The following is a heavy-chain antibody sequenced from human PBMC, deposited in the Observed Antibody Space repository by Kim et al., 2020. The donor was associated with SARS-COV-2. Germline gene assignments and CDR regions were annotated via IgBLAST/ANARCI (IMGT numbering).Heavy chain of an antibody. J-gene: IGHJ4*02. V-gene: IGHV4-34*01. D-gene: IGHD3-22*01. CDR3: AREGYYDSSGYQFLDY. Sequence: SLKSQVTISVDTSKNQFSLKLSSVTAADTAVYYCAREGYYDSSGYQFLDYWGQGTLVTVSS.